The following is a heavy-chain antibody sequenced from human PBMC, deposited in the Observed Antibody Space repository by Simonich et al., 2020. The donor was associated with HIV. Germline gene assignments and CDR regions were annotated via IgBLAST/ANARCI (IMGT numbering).Heavy chain of an antibody. CDR2: IHHSRST. V-gene: IGHV4-34*01. J-gene: IGHJ4*02. D-gene: IGHD3-10*01. Sequence: QVQLQQWGAGLLKASETLSLTCAVYGGSFNDYSWSWIRQPLGKGLEWIGEIHHSRSTNYNSSVKSRVTISVDPSKKQFSVKLNSVTAADTAVYYCARGRYYYGSGSYRYYFDSWGQGTLVTVSS. CDR1: GGSFNDYS. CDR3: ARGRYYYGSGSYRYYFDS.